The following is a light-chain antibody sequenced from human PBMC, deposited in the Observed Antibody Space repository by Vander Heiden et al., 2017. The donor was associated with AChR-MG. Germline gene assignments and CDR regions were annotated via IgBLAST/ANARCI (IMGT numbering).Light chain of an antibody. J-gene: IGKJ2*01. CDR3: QQYSDWLT. Sequence: EIVMTQSPATLSVSPGERATLSCRASQSVRSHLAWFQQKPGQAPRLLIYGASTRATGIPARFSGSGSGTEFTLTISSLQSEDFAVYYCQQYSDWLTFGQGTKLEIK. CDR1: QSVRSH. CDR2: GAS. V-gene: IGKV3-15*01.